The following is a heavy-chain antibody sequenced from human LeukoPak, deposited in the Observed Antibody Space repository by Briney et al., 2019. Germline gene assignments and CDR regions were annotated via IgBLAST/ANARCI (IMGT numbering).Heavy chain of an antibody. V-gene: IGHV4-38-2*01. Sequence: SETLSLTCAVSGYPISSGYYWGWIRQPPGKGLEWIGSIYHSGSTYYSPSLKSRVTISVDTSKNQFSLKLSSVTAADTAVYYCARAAGRFGAPGYWGQGTLVTVSS. D-gene: IGHD3-10*01. J-gene: IGHJ4*02. CDR2: IYHSGST. CDR1: GYPISSGYY. CDR3: ARAAGRFGAPGY.